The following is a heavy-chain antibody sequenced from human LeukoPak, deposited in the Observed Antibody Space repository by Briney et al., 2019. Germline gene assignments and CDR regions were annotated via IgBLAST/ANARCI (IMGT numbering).Heavy chain of an antibody. CDR1: GFTLSSYG. CDR2: ISYDGSNK. Sequence: TGGSLRLSCAASGFTLSSYGMHWVRQAPGKGLEWVAVISYDGSNKYYADSVKGRFTISRDNSKNTLYLQMNSLRAEDTAVYYCAKESSYSSGWSLDYWGQGTLVTVSS. D-gene: IGHD6-19*01. CDR3: AKESSYSSGWSLDY. V-gene: IGHV3-30*18. J-gene: IGHJ4*02.